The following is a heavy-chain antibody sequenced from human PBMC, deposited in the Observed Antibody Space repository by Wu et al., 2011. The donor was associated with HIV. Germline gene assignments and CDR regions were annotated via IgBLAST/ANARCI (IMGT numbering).Heavy chain of an antibody. CDR2: ISAHNGDT. V-gene: IGHV1-18*01. CDR3: AIDGYNYYYYMDV. CDR1: GYSFTTYG. Sequence: QVQLVQSGVEVKKPGASVKVSCKASGYSFTTYGISWVRQAPGQGLEWMGWISAHNGDTNYAQKLQGRVTMTTDTSTSTAYMELRSLRSDDTAVYYCAIDGYNYYYYMDVWGKGTTVTVSS. J-gene: IGHJ6*03.